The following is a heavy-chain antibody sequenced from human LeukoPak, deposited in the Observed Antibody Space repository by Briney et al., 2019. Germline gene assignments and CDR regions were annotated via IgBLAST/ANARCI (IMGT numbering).Heavy chain of an antibody. D-gene: IGHD1-26*01. CDR2: IKEDGSDI. V-gene: IGHV3-7*01. J-gene: IGHJ4*02. CDR1: GFTFDETT. Sequence: GGSLRLSCEGSGFTFDETTMSRVRQVPGKGLEWVSRIKEDGSDIYYVDSVRGRFTISRDNAKKSLYLQMNSLRAEDTAVYYCAKGGQSRFDLWGQGNLVTVSS. CDR3: AKGGQSRFDL.